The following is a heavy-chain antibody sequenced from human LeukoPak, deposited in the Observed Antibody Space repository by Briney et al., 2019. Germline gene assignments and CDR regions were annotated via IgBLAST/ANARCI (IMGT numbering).Heavy chain of an antibody. J-gene: IGHJ4*02. CDR1: GYTFTGYY. D-gene: IGHD5-12*01. Sequence: ASVKVSCKASGYTFTGYYMHWVRQAPGQGLEWTGWINPNSGGTNYAQKFQGRVTMTRDTSISTAYMELSRLRSDDTAVYYCARTGGYSGYDTPDYWGQGTLVTVSS. CDR3: ARTGGYSGYDTPDY. CDR2: INPNSGGT. V-gene: IGHV1-2*02.